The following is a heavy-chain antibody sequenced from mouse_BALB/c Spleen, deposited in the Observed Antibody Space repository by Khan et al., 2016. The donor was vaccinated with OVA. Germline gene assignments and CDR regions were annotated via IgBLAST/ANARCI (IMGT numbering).Heavy chain of an antibody. V-gene: IGHV3-2*02. CDR3: ARTARIKY. CDR1: GYSITSGYG. D-gene: IGHD1-2*01. CDR2: ISYSGST. J-gene: IGHJ2*01. Sequence: EVQLQDSGPGLVKPSQSLSLTCTVTGYSITSGYGWNWIRQFPGNKLEWMGYISYSGSTNSNPSLNSRISITRDTSKNQFFLQLNSVTTEDTATYDWARTARIKYWGQGTTLTVSS.